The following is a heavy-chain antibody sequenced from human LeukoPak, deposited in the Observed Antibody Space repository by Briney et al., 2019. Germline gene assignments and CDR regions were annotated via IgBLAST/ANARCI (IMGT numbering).Heavy chain of an antibody. CDR3: ARDSPGVGFDP. D-gene: IGHD3-3*01. CDR1: GFSIRSDYH. V-gene: IGHV4-38-2*02. Sequence: PSETLSLTCAVSGFSIRSDYHWGWIRLPPGKGLEWLGIIYHSGSTYYNPSLKSRVTISVDTSKNQFSLKLSSVTAADTAVYYCARDSPGVGFDPWGQGTLVTVSS. CDR2: IYHSGST. J-gene: IGHJ5*02.